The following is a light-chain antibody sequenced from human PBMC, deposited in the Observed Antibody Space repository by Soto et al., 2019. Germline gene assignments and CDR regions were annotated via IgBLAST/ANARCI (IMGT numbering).Light chain of an antibody. CDR2: AAS. Sequence: ESILTQSPGTLSLSPGERVTLSCRASQSVSGKVAWYQQKPGQPPSLLIYAASTRATGVPARFSGSGSATDFTLTISSLKPEDSAVYYCQQRNIWPPGTFGQGTRLEIK. V-gene: IGKV3-11*01. CDR3: QQRNIWPPGT. CDR1: QSVSGK. J-gene: IGKJ5*01.